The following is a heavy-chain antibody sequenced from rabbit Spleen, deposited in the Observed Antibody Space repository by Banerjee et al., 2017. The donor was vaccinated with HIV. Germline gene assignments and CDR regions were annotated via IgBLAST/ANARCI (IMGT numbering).Heavy chain of an antibody. J-gene: IGHJ4*01. CDR1: GFSFSNKVV. Sequence: QEQLVESGGGLVRPEGSLKLSCTASGFSFSNKVVMCWVRQAPGKGLEWIACINAVTGKPVYATWAKGRFTFSRTSSTTVTLQMTSLTTADTATYFCARAPDSGYWAVAFDLWGPGTLVTVS. CDR2: INAVTGKP. D-gene: IGHD1-1*01. CDR3: ARAPDSGYWAVAFDL. V-gene: IGHV1S45*01.